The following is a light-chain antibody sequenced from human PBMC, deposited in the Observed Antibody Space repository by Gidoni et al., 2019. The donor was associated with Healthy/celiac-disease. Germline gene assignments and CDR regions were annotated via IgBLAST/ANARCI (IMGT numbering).Light chain of an antibody. CDR3: SSYTSSSTPVV. Sequence: QSALTQPASVSGSPGQSITISCTGTSSDVGGYNYVSWYQQHTGKAPTTMIYEVSNRHSGVPDRFSGSKSGNTASLTISGLQAEDEADYYCSSYTSSSTPVVFGGGTKLTVL. CDR1: SSDVGGYNY. V-gene: IGLV2-14*01. CDR2: EVS. J-gene: IGLJ2*01.